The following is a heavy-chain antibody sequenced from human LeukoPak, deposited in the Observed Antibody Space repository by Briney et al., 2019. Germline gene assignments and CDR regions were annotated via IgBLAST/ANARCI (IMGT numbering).Heavy chain of an antibody. D-gene: IGHD6-6*01. CDR1: GGSISSYY. CDR3: ARISSSAPYFDY. Sequence: SETLSLTCTVSGGSISSYYWSWIRQPPGKGLEWIGFIYYGGSTNYSPSLRSRVTISVDTSKNQFSLKLSSVTAADTAVYYCARISSSAPYFDYWGQGSLVTVSS. V-gene: IGHV4-59*01. CDR2: IYYGGST. J-gene: IGHJ4*02.